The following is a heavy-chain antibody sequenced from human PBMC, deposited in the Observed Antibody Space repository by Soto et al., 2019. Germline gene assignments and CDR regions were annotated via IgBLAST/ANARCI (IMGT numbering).Heavy chain of an antibody. J-gene: IGHJ5*02. D-gene: IGHD1-1*01. V-gene: IGHV4-4*07. CDR2: IYATGTT. Sequence: PSETLSLTCTVSGASISGYYWSWIRKSAGKGLEWIGRIYATGTTDYNPSRKSRVIMSVDTSKKQFSLRLRSVTAADTAGYYCVRDGTKTLRDWFDPWGQGISVTVS. CDR3: VRDGTKTLRDWFDP. CDR1: GASISGYY.